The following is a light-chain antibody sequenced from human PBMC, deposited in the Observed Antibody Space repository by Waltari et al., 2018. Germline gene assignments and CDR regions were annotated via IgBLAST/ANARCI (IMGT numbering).Light chain of an antibody. V-gene: IGLV2-14*01. CDR3: CAYTSSSVSYV. J-gene: IGLJ1*01. CDR1: SSDVGVYDS. CDR2: EVT. Sequence: QSALTQPTSVSGSPGQSIAISCTGTSSDVGVYDSVSWYQQHPGKAPKLVIYEVTNRPSGGPNRCSGSKSGNTAALTISGLQAEDEADYYCCAYTSSSVSYVFGTGTKVTVL.